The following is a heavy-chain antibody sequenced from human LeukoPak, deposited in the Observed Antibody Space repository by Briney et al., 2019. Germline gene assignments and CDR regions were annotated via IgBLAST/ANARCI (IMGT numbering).Heavy chain of an antibody. CDR3: ARGGGLGVVVRTAKTFDI. V-gene: IGHV3-30-3*01. J-gene: IGHJ3*02. Sequence: GRPLSLSCAASGFTFSSYPMHWVRQAPGKGREGVAVILCDGSNKYYADSLKGRFTISRDKSKNTLYMQMNSLRAEDTAVYYCARGGGLGVVVRTAKTFDIWGQGTMVTVSS. D-gene: IGHD3-22*01. CDR1: GFTFSSYP. CDR2: ILCDGSNK.